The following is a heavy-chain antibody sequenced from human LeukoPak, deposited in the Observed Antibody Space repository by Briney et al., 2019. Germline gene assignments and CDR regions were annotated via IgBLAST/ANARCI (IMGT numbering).Heavy chain of an antibody. CDR2: IYSDGGT. J-gene: IGHJ4*02. D-gene: IGHD2-2*01. CDR1: GFTVSAKY. CDR3: ARGVVPAAYYFDY. Sequence: AGGSLRLSCAASGFTVSAKYMSWVRQGPGKGLDWISSIYSDGGTNYADSVKGRFTISRDNSKNTLYLQMNSLRAEDTAVYYCARGVVPAAYYFDYWGQGTLVTVSS. V-gene: IGHV3-66*01.